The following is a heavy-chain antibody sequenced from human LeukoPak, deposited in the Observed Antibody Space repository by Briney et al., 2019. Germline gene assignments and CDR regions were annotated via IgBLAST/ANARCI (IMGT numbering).Heavy chain of an antibody. CDR1: GFTFSSYW. D-gene: IGHD2-15*01. J-gene: IGHJ4*02. CDR2: IKQDGSDK. Sequence: GGSLRLSCAASGFTFSSYWMTWVRQAPGRGLEWVANIKQDGSDKYYVDSLKGRFTISRDNAKNSLYLQMNSLRAEDTAVYYCARVSAAVNYWGQGTLVTVSS. V-gene: IGHV3-7*01. CDR3: ARVSAAVNY.